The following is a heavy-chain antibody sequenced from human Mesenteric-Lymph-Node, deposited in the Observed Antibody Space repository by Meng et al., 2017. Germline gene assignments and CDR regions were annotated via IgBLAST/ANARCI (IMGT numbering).Heavy chain of an antibody. CDR1: GGSISSGDSY. CDR3: AREGRSHQVGVSVY. Sequence: QVQLQEAGPGLVKPSGTLSLTCSVSGGSISSGDSYWSWIRQPPGKGLEWIGYIYNSGSTYYNPSLKSRVTISVDTSKNQFSLKLRFVTAADTAVYYCAREGRSHQVGVSVYWGQGNLVTVSS. D-gene: IGHD2-21*01. CDR2: IYNSGST. V-gene: IGHV4-30-4*01. J-gene: IGHJ4*02.